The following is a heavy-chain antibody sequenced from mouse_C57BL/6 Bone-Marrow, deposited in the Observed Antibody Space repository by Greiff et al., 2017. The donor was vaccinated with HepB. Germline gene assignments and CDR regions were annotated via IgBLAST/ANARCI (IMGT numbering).Heavy chain of an antibody. CDR2: IYPRSGNT. CDR3: ASYYGPLYYFDY. D-gene: IGHD1-1*01. J-gene: IGHJ2*01. CDR1: GYTFTSYG. Sequence: VHLVESGAELARPGASVKLSCKASGYTFTSYGISWVKQRTGQGLEWIGEIYPRSGNTYYNEKFKGKATLTADKSSSTAYMELRSLTSEDSAVYFCASYYGPLYYFDYWGQGTTLTVSS. V-gene: IGHV1-81*01.